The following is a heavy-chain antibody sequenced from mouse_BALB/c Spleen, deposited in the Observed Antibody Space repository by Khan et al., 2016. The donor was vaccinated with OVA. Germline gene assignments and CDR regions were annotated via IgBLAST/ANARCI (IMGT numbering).Heavy chain of an antibody. J-gene: IGHJ4*01. V-gene: IGHV2-3*01. Sequence: QMQLEESGPGLVAPSQRLSITCTVSGFSLTSYGVSWVRQPPGKGLEWLGVIWGDGNTNFHSALRSRLSISKDNSKSQVFLKLNSRQTDDTATYYCAKDRGYYAVDYWGQGTSVTVSS. CDR1: GFSLTSYG. CDR3: AKDRGYYAVDY. CDR2: IWGDGNT.